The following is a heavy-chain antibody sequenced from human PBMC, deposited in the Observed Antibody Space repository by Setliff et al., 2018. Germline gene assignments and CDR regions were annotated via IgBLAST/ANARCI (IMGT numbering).Heavy chain of an antibody. D-gene: IGHD3-22*01. J-gene: IGHJ3*02. Sequence: PSETLSLTCTVSGGSISSYYWSWIRQPPGKGLEWIGYIYYSGSTNYNPSLKSRVTISVDTSKNQFSLKLSSVTAADTAVYYCARASYYYDSSGYYGAGAFDIWGQGTMVTV. CDR3: ARASYYYDSSGYYGAGAFDI. CDR2: IYYSGST. V-gene: IGHV4-59*01. CDR1: GGSISSYY.